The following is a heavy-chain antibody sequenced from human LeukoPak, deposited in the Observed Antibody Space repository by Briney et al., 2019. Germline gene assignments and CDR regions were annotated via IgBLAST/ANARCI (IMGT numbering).Heavy chain of an antibody. Sequence: PSETLSLTCTVSGGSIRSSSYYWGWIRQPPGKGLEWIGSIYYSGSTYYNPSLKSRVTISVDTSKNQFSLKLSSVTAADTAVYYCARQEDYDRLDYWGQGTLVTVSS. J-gene: IGHJ4*02. V-gene: IGHV4-39*01. CDR1: GGSIRSSSYY. CDR3: ARQEDYDRLDY. D-gene: IGHD3-22*01. CDR2: IYYSGST.